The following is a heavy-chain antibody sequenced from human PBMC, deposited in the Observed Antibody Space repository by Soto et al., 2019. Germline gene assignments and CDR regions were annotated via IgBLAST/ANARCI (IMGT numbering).Heavy chain of an antibody. CDR3: ARQFGKYNWFDP. CDR1: GDSISSRTYY. CDR2: IYYSGSA. D-gene: IGHD3-16*01. V-gene: IGHV4-39*01. Sequence: PSETLSLTCSVSGDSISSRTYYWAWIRQPPGKGLEWIANIYYSGSAYYNPSLKSRVTISVDTSKNQFSLKLTSVTAADTALYYCARQFGKYNWFDPWGQGTLVTVSS. J-gene: IGHJ5*02.